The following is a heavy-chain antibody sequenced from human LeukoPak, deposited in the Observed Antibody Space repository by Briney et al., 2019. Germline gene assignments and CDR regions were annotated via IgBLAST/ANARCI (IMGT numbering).Heavy chain of an antibody. D-gene: IGHD5-12*01. CDR1: GGSISSSSYY. V-gene: IGHV4-39*01. J-gene: IGHJ5*02. Sequence: PSETLSLTCSVSGGSISSSSYYWGWIRRPRGKGLEWIASIYYSGPTHYTPSLKIRVTMSVDTSKNQFSLKLSAVTAADTAVYYCARQFHGSGYVDDLWGQGTLVTVSS. CDR2: IYYSGPT. CDR3: ARQFHGSGYVDDL.